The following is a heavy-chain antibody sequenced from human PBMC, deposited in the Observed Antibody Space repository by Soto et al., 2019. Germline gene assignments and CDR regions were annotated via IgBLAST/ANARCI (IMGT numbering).Heavy chain of an antibody. J-gene: IGHJ4*02. V-gene: IGHV4-4*02. CDR3: AKSWELRRFFAS. Sequence: PSETLSLTCAVSGASIISENWWTWVRQSPGKGLEWIGEIHHTGSTTYNPSLGSRVTMSVDKSKNHFSLILSSVTAADTALYYCAKSWELRRFFASWGQGTLVTVSS. CDR1: GASIISENW. D-gene: IGHD1-26*01. CDR2: IHHTGST.